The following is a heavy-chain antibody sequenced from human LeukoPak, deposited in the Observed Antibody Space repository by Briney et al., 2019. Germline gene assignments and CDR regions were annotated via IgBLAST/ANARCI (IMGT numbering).Heavy chain of an antibody. CDR1: GFTFSSYD. CDR2: ISSSGSTI. Sequence: GGSLRLSCAAPGFTFSSYDMNWVRQATGKGLEWVSYISSSGSTIYYADSMKGRFTISRDNAKNSLYLQMNSLRAGDTAVYYCARRLRRNYFDYWGQGTLVTVSS. J-gene: IGHJ4*02. CDR3: ARRLRRNYFDY. V-gene: IGHV3-48*03. D-gene: IGHD4-17*01.